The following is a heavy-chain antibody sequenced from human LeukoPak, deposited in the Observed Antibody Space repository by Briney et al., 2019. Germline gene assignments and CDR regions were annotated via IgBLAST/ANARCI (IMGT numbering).Heavy chain of an antibody. D-gene: IGHD3-22*01. CDR3: ARDHPTAAYDSSGYYSGWFDP. V-gene: IGHV1-69*04. J-gene: IGHJ5*02. CDR2: IIPILGIA. CDR1: GGTFSSYA. Sequence: ASVKVSCKASGGTFSSYAISWVRQAPGQGLEWMGRIIPILGIANYAQKFQGRVTITADKSTSTAYMELSSLRSEDTAVYYCARDHPTAAYDSSGYYSGWFDPWGQGTLVTVSS.